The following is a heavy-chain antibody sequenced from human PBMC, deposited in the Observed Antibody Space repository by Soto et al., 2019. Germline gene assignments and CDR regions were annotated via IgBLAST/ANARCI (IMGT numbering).Heavy chain of an antibody. V-gene: IGHV1-8*01. CDR1: GYTFASYD. Sequence: ASVKVSCKASGYTFASYDINWVRQATGQGLEWMGWMNPNSGNTGYAQKFQGRVTMTRNTSISTAYMELNSLRAEDTAVYYCAKVMVYAIPWDAFDIWGQGTMVTVSS. CDR3: AKVMVYAIPWDAFDI. D-gene: IGHD2-8*01. CDR2: MNPNSGNT. J-gene: IGHJ3*02.